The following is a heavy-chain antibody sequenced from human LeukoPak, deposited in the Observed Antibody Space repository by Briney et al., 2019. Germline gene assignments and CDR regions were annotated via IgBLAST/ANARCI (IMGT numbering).Heavy chain of an antibody. V-gene: IGHV3-64D*06. CDR3: VSPVFINY. Sequence: GGSMRLSCSASGFTFGSLGMHWVRQAPGKVLEHVSTIGSDGDSTYYADSVKDRFTISRDNSKNALYLQMTSLRPEDSAVYYCVSPVFINYWGQGTLVTVSS. J-gene: IGHJ4*01. CDR1: GFTFGSLG. D-gene: IGHD1-14*01. CDR2: IGSDGDST.